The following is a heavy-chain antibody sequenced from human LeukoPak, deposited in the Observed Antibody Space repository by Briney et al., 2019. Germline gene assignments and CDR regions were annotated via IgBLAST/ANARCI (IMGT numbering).Heavy chain of an antibody. V-gene: IGHV1-18*04. D-gene: IGHD1-26*01. Sequence: GASVKVSCKASGYTFTSYYMHWVRQAPGQGLEWMGWISPYNGNTNYAQKVQGRASMTTDTSTSTAYMELRSLRSDDTAVYYCAREKPTVGAINWGQGTPVTVSS. CDR1: GYTFTSYY. CDR3: AREKPTVGAIN. J-gene: IGHJ4*02. CDR2: ISPYNGNT.